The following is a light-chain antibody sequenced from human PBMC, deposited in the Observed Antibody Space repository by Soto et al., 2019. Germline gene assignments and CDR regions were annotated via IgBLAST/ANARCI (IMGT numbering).Light chain of an antibody. CDR2: GAS. CDR1: QSVTSNY. J-gene: IGKJ2*01. CDR3: QQYGSSLYT. Sequence: EIVLTQSPGTLSLSPGERATLSCRASQSVTSNYLAWYQQKPGQAPRVLIYGASSRATGIPDRFSGSGSGTDFTLTSSSLEHEDFAVYYCQQYGSSLYTFGQGTKLEV. V-gene: IGKV3-20*01.